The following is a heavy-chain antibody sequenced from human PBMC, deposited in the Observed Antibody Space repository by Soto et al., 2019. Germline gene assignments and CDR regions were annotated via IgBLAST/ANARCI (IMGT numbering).Heavy chain of an antibody. D-gene: IGHD3-22*01. CDR1: GGTFSSYA. Sequence: ASVKVSCKACGGTFSSYAISWVRQAPGQGLEWMGGIIPIFGTANYAQKFQGRVAITADKSTSTAYMELSSLRSEDTAVYYCASSSGQFQHWGQGTLVTVSS. V-gene: IGHV1-69*06. CDR3: ASSSGQFQH. CDR2: IIPIFGTA. J-gene: IGHJ1*01.